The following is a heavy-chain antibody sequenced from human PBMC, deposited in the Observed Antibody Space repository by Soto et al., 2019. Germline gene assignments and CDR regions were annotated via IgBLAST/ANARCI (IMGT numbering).Heavy chain of an antibody. D-gene: IGHD5-18*01. CDR1: GFTFSSSA. J-gene: IGHJ5*02. V-gene: IGHV3-23*01. Sequence: GGSLRLSCAASGFTFSSSAMSWVRQAPGKGLEWVSAISESGDNTFYADSVKGRFTISRDNTKSTLYLQMSSLRAEDTALYFCEKGGYNFGLDPWGQGTLVTVSS. CDR3: EKGGYNFGLDP. CDR2: ISESGDNT.